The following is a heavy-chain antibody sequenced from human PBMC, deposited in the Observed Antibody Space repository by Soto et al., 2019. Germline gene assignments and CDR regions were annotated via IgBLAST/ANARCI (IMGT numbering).Heavy chain of an antibody. D-gene: IGHD2-15*01. J-gene: IGHJ6*02. CDR1: GFTFSSYA. CDR3: ARGVVAATYYYYGMDV. CDR2: VSFDGSKK. Sequence: QVQLVESGGGVVQPGRSLRLSCAASGFTFSSYAMHWVRQAPGKGLEWVAVVSFDGSKKYYADSAKGRFTISRENPKNTLYLQMNSLRAEDTAVYYCARGVVAATYYYYGMDVWGQGTTVTVSS. V-gene: IGHV3-30-3*01.